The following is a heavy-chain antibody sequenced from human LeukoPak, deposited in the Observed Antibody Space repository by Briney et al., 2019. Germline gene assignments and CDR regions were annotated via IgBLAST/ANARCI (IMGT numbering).Heavy chain of an antibody. D-gene: IGHD3-10*01. Sequence: RASVKVSCKASGYTFTGYYMHWVRQAPGQGLEWMGWINPNSGGTNYAQKLQGRVTMTTDTSTSTAYMELRSLRSDDTAVYYCAREHADPTDSGNRYYYYCGMDVWGQGTTVTVSS. CDR2: INPNSGGT. J-gene: IGHJ6*02. CDR1: GYTFTGYY. V-gene: IGHV1-2*02. CDR3: AREHADPTDSGNRYYYYCGMDV.